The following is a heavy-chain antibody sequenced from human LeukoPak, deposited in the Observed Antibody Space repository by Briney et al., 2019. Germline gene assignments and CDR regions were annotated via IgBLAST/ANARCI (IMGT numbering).Heavy chain of an antibody. D-gene: IGHD6-19*01. V-gene: IGHV1-69*06. CDR2: IIPIFGTA. Sequence: SVKVSCKASGGTFNIYAISWVRQAPGQGLEWMGGIIPIFGTANYAQKFQGRVTITADKSTSTAYMELSSLRSEDTAVYYCARGQWLVSNWFDPWGQGTLVTVSS. CDR3: ARGQWLVSNWFDP. J-gene: IGHJ5*02. CDR1: GGTFNIYA.